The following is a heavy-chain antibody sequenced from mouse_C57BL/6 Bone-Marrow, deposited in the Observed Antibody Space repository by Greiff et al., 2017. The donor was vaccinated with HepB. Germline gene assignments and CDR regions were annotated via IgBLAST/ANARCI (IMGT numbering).Heavy chain of an antibody. J-gene: IGHJ2*01. V-gene: IGHV5-9-1*02. CDR1: GFTFSSYA. Sequence: EVKLVESGEGLVKPGGSLKLSCAASGFTFSSYAMSWVRQTPEKRLEWVAYISSGGDYIYYADTVKGRFTISRDNARNTLYLQMSSLKSEVTAMYYCTREADGYYPFNYWGQGTTLTVAS. D-gene: IGHD2-3*01. CDR2: ISSGGDYI. CDR3: TREADGYYPFNY.